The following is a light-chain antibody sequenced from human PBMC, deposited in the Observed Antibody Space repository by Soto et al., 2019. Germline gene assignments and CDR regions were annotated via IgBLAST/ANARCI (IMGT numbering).Light chain of an antibody. CDR2: GNS. CDR1: SSNIGAGYD. CDR3: QSYDSSLSRYV. V-gene: IGLV1-40*01. J-gene: IGLJ1*01. Sequence: VLTQPPSVSGAPGQRVTISCTGSSSNIGAGYDVHWYQQLPGTAPKLLIYGNSNRPSGVPDRFSGSRSGTSTSLAITGLQAEDEADYYCQSYDSSLSRYVFGTGTQLTVL.